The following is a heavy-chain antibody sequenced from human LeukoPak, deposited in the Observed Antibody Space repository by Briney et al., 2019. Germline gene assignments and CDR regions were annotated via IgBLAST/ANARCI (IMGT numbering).Heavy chain of an antibody. Sequence: GASVKVSCKASGYTFTSYGISWVRQAPGQGLEWMGWISAYNGNTNYAQKLQGRVTMTTDTSTSTAYMELRSLRSDDTAVYYCARALKLLWFGELLSTGYWGQGTLVTVSS. J-gene: IGHJ4*02. D-gene: IGHD3-10*01. CDR3: ARALKLLWFGELLSTGY. V-gene: IGHV1-18*01. CDR1: GYTFTSYG. CDR2: ISAYNGNT.